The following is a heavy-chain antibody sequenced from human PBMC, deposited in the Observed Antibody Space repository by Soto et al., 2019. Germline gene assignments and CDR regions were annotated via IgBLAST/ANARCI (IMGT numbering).Heavy chain of an antibody. CDR2: FDPEDGET. J-gene: IGHJ2*01. V-gene: IGHV1-24*01. D-gene: IGHD4-17*01. CDR3: APRFYGDYAWYFDL. CDR1: GYTLTELL. Sequence: ASVKVSCKVSGYTLTELLMHWVRQAPGKGLEWMGGFDPEDGETIYAQKFQGRVTMTEDTSTDTAYMELSSLRSEDTAVYYCAPRFYGDYAWYFDLWGRGTLVTVSS.